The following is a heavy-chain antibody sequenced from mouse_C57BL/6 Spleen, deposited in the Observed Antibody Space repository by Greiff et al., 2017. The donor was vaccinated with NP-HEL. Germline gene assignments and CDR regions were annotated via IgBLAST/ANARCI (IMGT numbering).Heavy chain of an antibody. Sequence: QVTLKESGPGILQSPQTLSLTCSFSGFSLSTSGMGVSWIRQPSGKGLEWLAHIYWDDDKRYNPSLKSRLTISKDTSRNQVFLKITSVDTADTATYYCARRYSNYSRDAMDYWGQGTSVTVSS. CDR1: GFSLSTSGMG. D-gene: IGHD2-5*01. CDR2: IYWDDDK. CDR3: ARRYSNYSRDAMDY. J-gene: IGHJ4*01. V-gene: IGHV8-12*01.